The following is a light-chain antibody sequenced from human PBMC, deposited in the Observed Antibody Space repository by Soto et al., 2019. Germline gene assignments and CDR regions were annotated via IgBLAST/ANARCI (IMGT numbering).Light chain of an antibody. CDR3: QQRSNWS. V-gene: IGKV3-11*01. CDR2: DAF. CDR1: QSVSTY. J-gene: IGKJ4*01. Sequence: EIVLTQSPATLSLSPGERATLSCRASQSVSTYLAWYQQKPGQAPRLLTYDAFNRATGIPARFSGGGSGTDFTLTISSLEPEDFAVYYCQQRSNWSFGGGTKVEIK.